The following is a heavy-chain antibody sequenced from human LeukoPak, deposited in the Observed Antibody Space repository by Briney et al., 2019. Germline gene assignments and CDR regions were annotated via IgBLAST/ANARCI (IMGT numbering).Heavy chain of an antibody. CDR3: ARGGGSGAFDI. Sequence: SETLSLTCTVSGGSISSYYWSWIRQPPGKGLEWIGYIYYSGSTNYNPSLKSRVTISVDTSKNQFSLKLSSVTAADTAVYYCARGGGSGAFDIWGQGTMVTVSS. J-gene: IGHJ3*02. D-gene: IGHD3-16*01. V-gene: IGHV4-59*08. CDR1: GGSISSYY. CDR2: IYYSGST.